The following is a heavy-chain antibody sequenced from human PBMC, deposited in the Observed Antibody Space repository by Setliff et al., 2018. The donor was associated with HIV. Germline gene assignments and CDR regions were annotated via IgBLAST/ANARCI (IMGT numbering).Heavy chain of an antibody. CDR3: ARLTYYYDTSGPAAAFDI. D-gene: IGHD3-22*01. Sequence: KPSETLSLTCNVSGGSISSGGFYWNWIRQHPGKGLEWIGYIYNSGSTYYSPSLQSRLTISVDTSKNQLSLKLTSVTAADTAVYYCARLTYYYDTSGPAAAFDIWGQGTMVTVS. V-gene: IGHV4-31*03. CDR1: GGSISSGGFY. CDR2: IYNSGST. J-gene: IGHJ3*02.